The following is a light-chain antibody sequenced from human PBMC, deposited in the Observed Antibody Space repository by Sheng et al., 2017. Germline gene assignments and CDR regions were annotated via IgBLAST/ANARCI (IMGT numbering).Light chain of an antibody. CDR1: KLGDKY. CDR3: QVWDSNGDQVV. V-gene: IGLV3-1*01. J-gene: IGLJ3*02. Sequence: SYELTQPPSVSVSPGQTASITCSGDKLGDKYACWYQQMPGQAPVLVVYDDSDRPSGIPERFAGSNYGNTATLTISRVEAGDEADYFCQVWDSNGDQVVFGGGTKLTVL. CDR2: DDS.